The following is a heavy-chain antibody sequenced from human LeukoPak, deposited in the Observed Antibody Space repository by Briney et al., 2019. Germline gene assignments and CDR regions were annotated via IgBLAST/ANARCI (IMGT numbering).Heavy chain of an antibody. Sequence: ASVNVSCKASGYTFTSYYIHWVRQAPGQGLEWMGIIKPSGGSTTYAQKFQGRVTMTRDTSTSTVYMELSSLRSEDTAVYYCARDLGFGELYYYYGMDVWGQGTTVTVSS. CDR2: IKPSGGST. CDR3: ARDLGFGELYYYYGMDV. V-gene: IGHV1-46*01. J-gene: IGHJ6*02. CDR1: GYTFTSYY. D-gene: IGHD3-10*01.